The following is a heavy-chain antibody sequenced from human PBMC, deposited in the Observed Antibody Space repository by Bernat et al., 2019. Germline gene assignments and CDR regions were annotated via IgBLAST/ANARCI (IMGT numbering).Heavy chain of an antibody. J-gene: IGHJ6*03. V-gene: IGHV1-69*17. CDR3: ACYIMITIGGVIVKPEDYYYYYYMDV. CDR1: GGTFSSYA. CDR2: IILIFGIA. D-gene: IGHD3-16*02. Sequence: QVQLVQSGAEVKKPGSSVKVSCKASGGTFSSYAISWVRQAPGRGLVWMGGIILIFGIANYAQKFQGRVTITADKSTSTAYMELSSLRSEDTAVYYCACYIMITIGGVIVKPEDYYYYYYMDVWGKGTTVTVSS.